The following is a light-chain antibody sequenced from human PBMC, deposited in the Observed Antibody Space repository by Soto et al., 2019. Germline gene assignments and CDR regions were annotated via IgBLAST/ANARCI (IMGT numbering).Light chain of an antibody. V-gene: IGLV1-40*01. Sequence: QSVLTQPPSVSGAPGQRVTISCTGSSPNIGAGYDVHWYQQLRGTAPKLLIYGNSNRPSGVPDRFSGSKSGTSASLAITGLQAEDEADYYCQSYDSSLSGSVFGGGTKLTVL. CDR1: SPNIGAGYD. J-gene: IGLJ2*01. CDR3: QSYDSSLSGSV. CDR2: GNS.